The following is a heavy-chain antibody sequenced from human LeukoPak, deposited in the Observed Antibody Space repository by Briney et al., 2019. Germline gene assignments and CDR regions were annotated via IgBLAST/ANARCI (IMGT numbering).Heavy chain of an antibody. V-gene: IGHV3-48*01. CDR1: GFTFSSYS. D-gene: IGHD1-26*01. CDR2: ISSSSSTI. Sequence: PGGSLRLSCAASGFTFSSYSMNWVRQAPGKGLEWVSYISSSSSTIYYADSVKGRFTISRDNAKNSLYLQMNSLRAAATSVCDCAREWELLGGGGQGTLVTVSS. CDR3: AREWELLGG. J-gene: IGHJ4*02.